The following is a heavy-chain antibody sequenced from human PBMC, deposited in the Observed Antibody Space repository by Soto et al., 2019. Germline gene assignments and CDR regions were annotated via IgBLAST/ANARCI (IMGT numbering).Heavy chain of an antibody. CDR3: EKAQSGIAAAGSDY. Sequence: EVQLLESGGGLVQPGGSLRLSCAASGFTFSSYAMSWVRQAPGKVLEWVSAISGSGGSTYYADSLKGRFTISRDNSKNTLYLKMNSLRAEDTAVYYCEKAQSGIAAAGSDYWGQGTLVTVSS. D-gene: IGHD6-13*01. CDR1: GFTFSSYA. V-gene: IGHV3-23*01. J-gene: IGHJ4*02. CDR2: ISGSGGST.